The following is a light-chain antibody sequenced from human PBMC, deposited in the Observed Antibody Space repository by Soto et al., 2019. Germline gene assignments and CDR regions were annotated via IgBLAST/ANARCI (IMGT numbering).Light chain of an antibody. CDR2: EVT. V-gene: IGLV2-8*01. CDR1: SSDVGTYKY. Sequence: QSVRTQPPSASGSPGQSVTSSCTGTSSDVGTYKYVSWYQQHPGKAPKLMIYEVTKRPSGVPDRFSGSKSGNTASLTVSGLQAEDEADYYCSSYAGSNNFVFGAGTKVTVL. CDR3: SSYAGSNNFV. J-gene: IGLJ1*01.